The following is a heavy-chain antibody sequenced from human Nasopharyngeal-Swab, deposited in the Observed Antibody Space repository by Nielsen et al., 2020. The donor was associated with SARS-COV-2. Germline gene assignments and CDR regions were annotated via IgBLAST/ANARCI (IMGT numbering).Heavy chain of an antibody. CDR3: ARGAGYSSGWNAFDI. CDR2: MNPNSGNT. Sequence: WVRQAPGQGLEWMGWMNPNSGNTGYAQKFQGRVTMTRNTSISTAYMELSSLRSEDMAVYYCARGAGYSSGWNAFDIWGQGTMVTVSS. D-gene: IGHD6-19*01. V-gene: IGHV1-8*01. J-gene: IGHJ3*02.